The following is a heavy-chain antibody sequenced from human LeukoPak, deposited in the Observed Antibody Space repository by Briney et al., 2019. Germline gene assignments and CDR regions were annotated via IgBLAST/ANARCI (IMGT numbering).Heavy chain of an antibody. V-gene: IGHV3-7*01. D-gene: IGHD6-19*01. CDR3: ARVGSGWSVY. Sequence: PGGSLRLSCAASGFTFSGYWMSWLRQAPGKGLEWVANIKQDGTEKYYVDSVKGRFIISRDNAKNSLYLQMNSLRAEDTAVYYCARVGSGWSVYWGQGTLVTVSS. J-gene: IGHJ4*02. CDR1: GFTFSGYW. CDR2: IKQDGTEK.